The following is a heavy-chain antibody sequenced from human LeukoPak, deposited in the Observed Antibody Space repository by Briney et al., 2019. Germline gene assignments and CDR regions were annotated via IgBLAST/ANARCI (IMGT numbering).Heavy chain of an antibody. V-gene: IGHV3-30*02. CDR3: AKESIVVVTAIRGEFDY. D-gene: IGHD2-21*02. Sequence: GGSLRLSCAASGFTFSGSGMHWVRQAPGKGLEWVAFIRYHGSDKFYADSVKGRFTISRDNSKNTLYLQMNSLRAEDTAVYYCAKESIVVVTAIRGEFDYWGQGTLVTVSS. CDR2: IRYHGSDK. CDR1: GFTFSGSG. J-gene: IGHJ4*02.